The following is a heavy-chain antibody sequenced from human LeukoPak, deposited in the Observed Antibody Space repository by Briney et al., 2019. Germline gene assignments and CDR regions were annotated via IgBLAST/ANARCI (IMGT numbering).Heavy chain of an antibody. CDR2: IYHSGST. CDR1: GYSISSGYY. J-gene: IGHJ4*02. Sequence: SETLSLTCAVSGYSISSGYYWGWIRQPPGKGLEWIGSIYHSGSTYYNPSLKSRVTMSVDTSKNQFSLKLSSVTAADTAVYYCARDGGVGAQYYFDYWGQGTLVTVSS. CDR3: ARDGGVGAQYYFDY. V-gene: IGHV4-38-2*02. D-gene: IGHD1-26*01.